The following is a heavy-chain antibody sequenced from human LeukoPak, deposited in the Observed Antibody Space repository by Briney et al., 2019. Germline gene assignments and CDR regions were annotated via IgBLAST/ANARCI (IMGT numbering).Heavy chain of an antibody. D-gene: IGHD5-12*01. Sequence: GGSLRLSCAASGFTFSSYGMHWVRQAPGKGLEWVAAISYEGSSKSYADSVKGRFTISRDNSQNTLYLQMNSLRAEDTAMYYCAKRFSGYEGGEFDSWGQGTLVTVSS. V-gene: IGHV3-30*18. CDR2: ISYEGSSK. J-gene: IGHJ4*02. CDR1: GFTFSSYG. CDR3: AKRFSGYEGGEFDS.